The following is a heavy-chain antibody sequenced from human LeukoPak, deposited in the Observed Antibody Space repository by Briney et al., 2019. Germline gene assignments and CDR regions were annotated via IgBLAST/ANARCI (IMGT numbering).Heavy chain of an antibody. D-gene: IGHD3-10*01. CDR1: GGSISSYY. J-gene: IGHJ6*02. CDR3: ARASMVRGVITTYYYYGMDV. CDR2: IYYSGST. Sequence: SETLSLTCTVSGGSISSYYWSWIRQPPGKGLEWIGYIYYSGSTNYNPSLKSRVTISVDTSKNQFSLKLSSETAADTAVYYCARASMVRGVITTYYYYGMDVWGQGTTVTVSS. V-gene: IGHV4-59*01.